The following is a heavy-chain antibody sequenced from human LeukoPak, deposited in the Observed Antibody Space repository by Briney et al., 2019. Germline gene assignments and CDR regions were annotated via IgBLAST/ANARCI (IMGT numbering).Heavy chain of an antibody. CDR1: GYTFSSYA. CDR3: ARTRGGAAGTWDY. D-gene: IGHD6-13*01. CDR2: IIPIFGTA. V-gene: IGHV1-69*13. Sequence: SVKVSCKASGYTFSSYAISWVRQAPGQGLEWMGGIIPIFGTANYAQKFQGRVTITADESTSTAYMELSSLRSEDTAVYYCARTRGGAAGTWDYWGQGTLVTVSS. J-gene: IGHJ4*02.